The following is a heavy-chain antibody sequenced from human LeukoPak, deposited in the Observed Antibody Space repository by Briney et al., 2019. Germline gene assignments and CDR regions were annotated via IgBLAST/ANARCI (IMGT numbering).Heavy chain of an antibody. V-gene: IGHV4-30-4*01. J-gene: IGHJ4*02. CDR3: ARESATMVRGVLRYLDY. Sequence: PSETLSLTCTVSGGSISSGDYYWSWIRQPPGKGLEWIGYIYYSGSTYYNPSLKSRVTISVDTSKNQFSLKLSSVTAADTAVYYCARESATMVRGVLRYLDYWGQGTLVTVSS. CDR1: GGSISSGDYY. CDR2: IYYSGST. D-gene: IGHD3-10*01.